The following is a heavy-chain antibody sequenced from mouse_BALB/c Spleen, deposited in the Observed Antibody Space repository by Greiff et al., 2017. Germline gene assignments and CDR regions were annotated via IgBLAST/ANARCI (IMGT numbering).Heavy chain of an antibody. D-gene: IGHD2-1*01. CDR2: ISPSSGRT. CDR3: AREGDYGNLLDY. J-gene: IGHJ4*01. CDR1: GYTFTSYW. Sequence: QVQLQQPGAELVKPGASVKLSCKASGYTFTSYWMHWVKQRPGQGLEWIGEISPSSGRTNYNEKFKSKATLTVDKSSSTAYMQLSSLTSEDSAVYCAAREGDYGNLLDYWGQGTSVTVSS. V-gene: IGHV1S81*02.